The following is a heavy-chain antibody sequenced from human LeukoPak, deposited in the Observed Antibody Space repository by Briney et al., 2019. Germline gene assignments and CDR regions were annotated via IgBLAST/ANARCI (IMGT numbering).Heavy chain of an antibody. CDR1: GGSISSYY. J-gene: IGHJ3*02. D-gene: IGHD1-26*01. Sequence: SETLSLTCTVSGGSISSYYWSWIRQPPGKGLEWIGYIYYSGSTNYNPSLKSRVTISVDTSKNQFSLKLSSVTAADTAVYYCARDRGSGSYYVDAFDIWGQGTMVTVSS. CDR3: ARDRGSGSYYVDAFDI. CDR2: IYYSGST. V-gene: IGHV4-59*01.